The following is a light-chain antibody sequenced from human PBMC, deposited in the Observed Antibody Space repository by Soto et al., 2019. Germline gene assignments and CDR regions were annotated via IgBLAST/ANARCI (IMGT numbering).Light chain of an antibody. V-gene: IGKV3-20*01. J-gene: IGKJ2*01. Sequence: EIVLTQSPGTLSLSPGERATLSCRASQSVRSSYLAWYQQKPGQAPRLLIYGASSRATGIPDRFSGSGSGTDFTLTMSRLEPEDFAVYYCQQYGSSPPYTFGQATKLEIK. CDR3: QQYGSSPPYT. CDR2: GAS. CDR1: QSVRSSY.